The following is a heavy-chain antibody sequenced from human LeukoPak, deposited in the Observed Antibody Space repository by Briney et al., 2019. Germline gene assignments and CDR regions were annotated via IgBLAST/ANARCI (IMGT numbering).Heavy chain of an antibody. Sequence: ASVKVSCKASGYTFTGYYMHSVRQAPGQGLEWMGWINPNSGGTNYAQKFQGRVTMTRDTSISTAYMELSRLRSDDTAVYYCARGGYDFWSGYSVPRYWGQGTLVTVSS. CDR2: INPNSGGT. CDR1: GYTFTGYY. D-gene: IGHD3-3*01. J-gene: IGHJ4*02. CDR3: ARGGYDFWSGYSVPRY. V-gene: IGHV1-2*02.